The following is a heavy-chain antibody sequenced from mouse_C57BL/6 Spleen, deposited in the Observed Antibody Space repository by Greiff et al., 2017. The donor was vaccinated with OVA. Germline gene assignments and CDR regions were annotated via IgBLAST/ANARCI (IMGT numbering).Heavy chain of an antibody. CDR3: ARSVVYYGSLDY. D-gene: IGHD1-1*01. Sequence: VQLQQPGAELVMPGASVKLSCKASGYTFTSYWMHWVKQRPGQGLEWIGEIDPSDSYTNYNQKFKGKSTLTVDKSSSTAYMQLSSLTSEDSAVYDCARSVVYYGSLDYWGQGTTLTVSA. V-gene: IGHV1-69*01. CDR2: IDPSDSYT. J-gene: IGHJ2*01. CDR1: GYTFTSYW.